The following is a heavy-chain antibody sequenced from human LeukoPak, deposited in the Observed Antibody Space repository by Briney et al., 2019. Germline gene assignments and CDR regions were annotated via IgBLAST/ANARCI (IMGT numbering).Heavy chain of an antibody. CDR2: ISGSGDST. J-gene: IGHJ4*02. CDR1: GFTFNTYA. D-gene: IGHD5-18*01. V-gene: IGHV3-23*01. CDR3: AKELREGRFTAMVQIDY. Sequence: GGSLRLSCAASGFTFNTYAMNWVRQAPGKGLEWVSAISGSGDSTYYADSVKGRFTISRDNSRNTQSLQMNSLRADDTAVFYCAKELREGRFTAMVQIDYWGQGTLVTVSS.